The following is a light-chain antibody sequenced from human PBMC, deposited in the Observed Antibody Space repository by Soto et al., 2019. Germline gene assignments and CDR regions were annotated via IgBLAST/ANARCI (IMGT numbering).Light chain of an antibody. J-gene: IGLJ1*01. CDR2: EVT. CDR1: SSDVGGYRY. V-gene: IGLV2-14*01. Sequence: QSALTQPASVSGSPGQSITISCTGTSSDVGGYRYVSWYQHHPGKAPKLMIYEVTNRPSGVSNRFSGPKSGNTASLTISGLQAEDEADYYCSSYTTRNTLVFGTGTKVTVL. CDR3: SSYTTRNTLV.